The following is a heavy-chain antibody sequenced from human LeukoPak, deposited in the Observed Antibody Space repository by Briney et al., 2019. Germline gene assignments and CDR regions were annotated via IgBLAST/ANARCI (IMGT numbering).Heavy chain of an antibody. J-gene: IGHJ5*02. Sequence: SETLSLTCTVSGGSISSSSYYWGWVRQPPGKGLEWIGSIYYSGSTYYNPSLKSRVTISVDTSKNQFSLKLNSVTAADPAVYYCARHEIRIYYGSGTLNWFYPWGQGTLVTVSS. CDR1: GGSISSSSYY. V-gene: IGHV4-39*01. D-gene: IGHD3-10*01. CDR2: IYYSGST. CDR3: ARHEIRIYYGSGTLNWFYP.